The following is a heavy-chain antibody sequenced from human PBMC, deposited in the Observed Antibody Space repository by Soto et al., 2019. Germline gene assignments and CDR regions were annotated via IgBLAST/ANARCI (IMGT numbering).Heavy chain of an antibody. D-gene: IGHD3-22*01. J-gene: IGHJ1*01. CDR2: IYWDDDK. CDR1: GFSLITSGVG. V-gene: IGHV2-5*02. CDR3: AHRDYYDSSGYLDPAEYFQH. Sequence: CGPTLVSPTPTLPLTCTFSGFSLITSGVGVGWMPYPPGSDLEWLALIYWDDDKRYSPSLKSRLTITKDTSKNQVVLTMTNMEPVDTATYYCAHRDYYDSSGYLDPAEYFQHWGQGTMVTVSS.